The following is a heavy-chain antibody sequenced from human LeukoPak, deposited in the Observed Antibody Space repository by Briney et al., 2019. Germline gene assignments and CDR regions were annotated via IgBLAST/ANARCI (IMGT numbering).Heavy chain of an antibody. CDR2: IKQDGSEK. CDR1: GFTLSSYW. D-gene: IGHD3-9*01. Sequence: PGGSLRLSCAASGFTLSSYWMSWVRQAPGKGLEWLAIIKQDGSEKHYKGSVEGRFTISRDNAKNSLHLQMNSLRAEDTAVYYCAGGSGYLITSWGQGTLVTVSS. V-gene: IGHV3-7*01. CDR3: AGGSGYLITS. J-gene: IGHJ5*02.